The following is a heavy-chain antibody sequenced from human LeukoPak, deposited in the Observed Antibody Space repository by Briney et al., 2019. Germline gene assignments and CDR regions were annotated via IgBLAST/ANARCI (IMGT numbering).Heavy chain of an antibody. J-gene: IGHJ3*02. D-gene: IGHD3-22*01. CDR2: IYYSGST. V-gene: IGHV4-39*07. CDR1: GGSISSSSYY. CDR3: AREGYYDSSARDAFDI. Sequence: SETLSLTCTVSGGSISSSSYYWGWIRQPPGKGLEWIGSIYYSGSTYYNPSLKSRVTISVDTSKNQFSLKLSSVTAADTAVYYCAREGYYDSSARDAFDIWGQGTMVTVSS.